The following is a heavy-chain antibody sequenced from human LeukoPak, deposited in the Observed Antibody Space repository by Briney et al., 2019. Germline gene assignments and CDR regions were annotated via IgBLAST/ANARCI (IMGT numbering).Heavy chain of an antibody. CDR1: GFTFSSYG. D-gene: IGHD6-6*01. CDR3: AKTGLYSSSSRGYFDS. CDR2: IWYDGSNK. Sequence: PGGSLRLSCAASGFTFSSYGMHWVRQAPGKGLEWVAVIWYDGSNKYYADSVKGRSTISRDNSKNTLYLQLSSLRAEDTAIYFCAKTGLYSSSSRGYFDSWGQGSLVTVSS. V-gene: IGHV3-33*06. J-gene: IGHJ4*02.